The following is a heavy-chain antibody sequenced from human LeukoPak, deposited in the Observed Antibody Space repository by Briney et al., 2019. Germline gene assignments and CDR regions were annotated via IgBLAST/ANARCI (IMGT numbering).Heavy chain of an antibody. CDR1: GYTFTSYG. CDR2: ISAYNGNT. Sequence: GASVKVSCKASGYTFTSYGISWVRQAPGQGLEWMGWISAYNGNTNYAQKLQGRVTMTTDTSTSTAYMELRSLRSDDTAVYYCAREGVSYYDSSGYYSWGQGTLVTVPS. J-gene: IGHJ4*02. D-gene: IGHD3-22*01. CDR3: AREGVSYYDSSGYYS. V-gene: IGHV1-18*01.